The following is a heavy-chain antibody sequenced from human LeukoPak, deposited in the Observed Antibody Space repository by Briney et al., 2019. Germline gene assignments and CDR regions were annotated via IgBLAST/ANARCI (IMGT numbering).Heavy chain of an antibody. Sequence: GGSLRLSCAASGFTVSSNYMSWVRQAPGKGLEWVSVIYSGGSTYYADSVKGRFTIYRDNSNNTLYLQMNSLRAEDTAVYYCTTAMEVTAILYFQHWGQGTLVTVSS. CDR3: TTAMEVTAILYFQH. D-gene: IGHD2-21*02. CDR1: GFTVSSNY. J-gene: IGHJ1*01. V-gene: IGHV3-53*01. CDR2: IYSGGST.